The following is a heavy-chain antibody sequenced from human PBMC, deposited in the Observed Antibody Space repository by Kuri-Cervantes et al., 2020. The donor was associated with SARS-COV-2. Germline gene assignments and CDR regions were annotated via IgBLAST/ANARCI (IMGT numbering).Heavy chain of an antibody. CDR3: AKRDAYSQGSYFDY. Sequence: GGSLRLSCAASGFTFSNYAMTWVRQAPRKGLEWVSTISGSDDVTHLADSVKGRFTVSRDNSRNTLYLEMSSLRVEDTAVYYCAKRDAYSQGSYFDYWGHGTLVTVSS. CDR2: ISGSDDVT. V-gene: IGHV3-23*01. J-gene: IGHJ4*01. D-gene: IGHD5-24*01. CDR1: GFTFSNYA.